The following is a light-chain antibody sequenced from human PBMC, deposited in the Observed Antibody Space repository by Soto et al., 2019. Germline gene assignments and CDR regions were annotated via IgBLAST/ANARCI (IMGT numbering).Light chain of an antibody. CDR3: CSYAGSYTHV. CDR1: SDDVGGYNY. V-gene: IGLV2-14*01. CDR2: EVN. J-gene: IGLJ1*01. Sequence: QSALTQPASVSGSPGQSITISCTGTSDDVGGYNYVSWYQQHPGKAPKLMIFEVNNRPSGVSNRFSGSRSGNTASLTISGLQAEDEADYYCCSYAGSYTHVFGTGTKLTVL.